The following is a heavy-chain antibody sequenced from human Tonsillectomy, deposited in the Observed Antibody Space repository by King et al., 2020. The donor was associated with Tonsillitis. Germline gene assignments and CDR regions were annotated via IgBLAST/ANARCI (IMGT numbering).Heavy chain of an antibody. Sequence: VQLVESGGGLVQPGGSLRLSCAASGFIFSNYYMSWVRQAPGKGLEWVANIRHDGSDTGYVDSVKGRFTIYRDNAKNSVYLQMNSLRAEDTAVYYCATGSSGRDAYPDYWGQGTLVTVSS. J-gene: IGHJ4*02. CDR3: ATGSSGRDAYPDY. D-gene: IGHD5-24*01. V-gene: IGHV3-7*01. CDR1: GFIFSNYY. CDR2: IRHDGSDT.